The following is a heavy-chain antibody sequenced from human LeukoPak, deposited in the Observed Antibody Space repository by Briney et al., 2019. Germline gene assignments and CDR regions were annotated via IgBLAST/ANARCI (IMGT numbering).Heavy chain of an antibody. CDR2: ISYDGSNK. V-gene: IGHV3-30-3*01. D-gene: IGHD2-2*01. J-gene: IGHJ4*02. CDR1: GFTFSSYA. Sequence: GGSLRLSCAASGFTFSSYAMHWVRQAPGKGLEWVAVISYDGSNKYYADSVKGRFTISRDNAENSLYLQMNSLRAEDTAVYYCARDHLGQYLADYWGQGTLVTVSS. CDR3: ARDHLGQYLADY.